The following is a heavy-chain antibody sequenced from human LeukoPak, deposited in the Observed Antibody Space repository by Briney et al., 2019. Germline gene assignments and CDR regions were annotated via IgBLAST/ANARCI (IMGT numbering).Heavy chain of an antibody. CDR1: GFTFSSYW. J-gene: IGHJ4*02. CDR2: IKQDGSEK. Sequence: GGSLRLSCAASGFTFSSYWMSWVRQAPGKGLEWVANIKQDGSEKYYVDSVKGRFTISRDNSKNTLYLQMNSLRAEDTAVYYCARGTPSGWYGDYWGQGTLVTVSS. D-gene: IGHD6-19*01. CDR3: ARGTPSGWYGDY. V-gene: IGHV3-7*01.